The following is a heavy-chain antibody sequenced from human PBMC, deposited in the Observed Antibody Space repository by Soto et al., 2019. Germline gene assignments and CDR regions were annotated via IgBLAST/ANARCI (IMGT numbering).Heavy chain of an antibody. V-gene: IGHV1-2*02. CDR2: INPKSGAT. CDR1: GYNFIGYY. J-gene: IGHJ6*02. D-gene: IGHD3-16*01. CDR3: ARDFGPIPAASAMYGMDV. Sequence: QAQLVQSGAEVKKPGASVKVSCQASGYNFIGYYVFWVRKAPGQGLEWMGWINPKSGATKYAEKFQGRATMTRDTSTSTAYMELSGPRFDDRAVYYCARDFGPIPAASAMYGMDVWGQGTTVSVSS.